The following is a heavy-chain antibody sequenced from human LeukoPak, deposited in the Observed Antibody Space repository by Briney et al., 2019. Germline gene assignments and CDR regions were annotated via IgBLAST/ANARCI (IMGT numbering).Heavy chain of an antibody. Sequence: QTGGSLRLSCAASGFTFSSYGMSWVRQAPGKGLEWVSAISGSGGSTYYADSVKGRFTISRDNSKNTLYLQMNSLRAEDTAVYYCAIRFGEFFPPNYWGQGTLVTVSS. D-gene: IGHD3-10*01. CDR2: ISGSGGST. CDR1: GFTFSSYG. CDR3: AIRFGEFFPPNY. J-gene: IGHJ4*02. V-gene: IGHV3-23*01.